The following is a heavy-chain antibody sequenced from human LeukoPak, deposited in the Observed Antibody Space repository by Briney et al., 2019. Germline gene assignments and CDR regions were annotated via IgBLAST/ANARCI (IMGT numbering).Heavy chain of an antibody. J-gene: IGHJ4*02. CDR1: GYTFTTYN. Sequence: GASVKVSCKASGYTFTTYNINWVRQAPGQGLEWMGWISGYNGNTNYAQKLQGRVTMTTDTSTSTAYMELRSLKSDDTAVYYCARDWGYGYFDYWGQGTLVTVSS. V-gene: IGHV1-18*01. D-gene: IGHD3-10*01. CDR3: ARDWGYGYFDY. CDR2: ISGYNGNT.